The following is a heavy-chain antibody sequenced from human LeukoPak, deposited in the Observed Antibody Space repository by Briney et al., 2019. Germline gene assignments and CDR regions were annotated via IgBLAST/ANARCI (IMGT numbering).Heavy chain of an antibody. J-gene: IGHJ4*02. CDR1: GFTFSSYG. Sequence: GGSLRLSCAASGFTFSSYGMSWVRQAPGKGLEWVSAISGSGGSTYYADSVEGRFTISRDNAKNSLYLQMNSLRAEDTAVYYCARWLALDYWGQGTLVTVSS. CDR3: ARWLALDY. V-gene: IGHV3-23*01. D-gene: IGHD5-24*01. CDR2: ISGSGGST.